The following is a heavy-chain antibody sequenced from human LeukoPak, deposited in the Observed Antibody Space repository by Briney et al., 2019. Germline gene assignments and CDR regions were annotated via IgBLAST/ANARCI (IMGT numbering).Heavy chain of an antibody. Sequence: GGSLRLSCTASGFTFSNYAMSWVRQAPGTGLEWVSTISGSGGTTYYADSVKGRFTISRDNSKNTLYLQMNSLRPEDTAVYYCAKLHNLNCDYWGLGTLATVSS. CDR3: AKLHNLNCDY. CDR2: ISGSGGTT. V-gene: IGHV3-23*01. CDR1: GFTFSNYA. D-gene: IGHD1-14*01. J-gene: IGHJ4*02.